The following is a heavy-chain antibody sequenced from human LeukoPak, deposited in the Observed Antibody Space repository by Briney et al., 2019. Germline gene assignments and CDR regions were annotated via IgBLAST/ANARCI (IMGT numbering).Heavy chain of an antibody. V-gene: IGHV3-30*18. CDR3: AKDREQWFGELPGG. Sequence: PGGSLRLSCAASGFTFSSYGMHWVRQAPGKGLEWVAVISYDGSNKYYADSVKGRFTISRDNSKNTLYLQMNSLRAEDTAVYYCAKDREQWFGELPGGWGQGTLVTVSS. D-gene: IGHD3-10*01. CDR1: GFTFSSYG. J-gene: IGHJ4*02. CDR2: ISYDGSNK.